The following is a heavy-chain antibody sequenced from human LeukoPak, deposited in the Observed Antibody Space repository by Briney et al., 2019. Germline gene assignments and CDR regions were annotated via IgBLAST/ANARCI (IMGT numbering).Heavy chain of an antibody. D-gene: IGHD5-12*01. V-gene: IGHV4-34*01. CDR3: ARQRGYEFDY. CDR1: GGSFSGYY. J-gene: IGHJ4*02. Sequence: SETLSLTCAVYGGSFSGYYWSWIRQPPGKGLEWIGEINHSGSTNYNPSLKSRVTISVDTPKNQFSLKLSSVTAADTAVYYCARQRGYEFDYWGQGTLVTVSS. CDR2: INHSGST.